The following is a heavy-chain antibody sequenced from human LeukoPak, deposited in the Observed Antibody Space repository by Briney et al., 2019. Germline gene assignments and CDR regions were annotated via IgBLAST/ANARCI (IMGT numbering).Heavy chain of an antibody. J-gene: IGHJ3*02. Sequence: VGSLRLCCAASGFTFSSYEMNWVRQAPGKGLEWVSYISSSGSTIYYADSVKGRFTISRDNAKNSLYLQMNSLRAEDTAVYYCARDAFKIDIWGQGTMVTVSS. V-gene: IGHV3-48*03. CDR2: ISSSGSTI. CDR1: GFTFSSYE. CDR3: ARDAFKIDI.